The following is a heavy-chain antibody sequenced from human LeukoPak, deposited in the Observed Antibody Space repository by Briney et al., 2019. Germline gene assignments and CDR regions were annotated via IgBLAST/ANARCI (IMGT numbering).Heavy chain of an antibody. D-gene: IGHD4-17*01. Sequence: GASGKVSCKTSGYTFTGYYMHWVRQAPGQGLEWMGWISPNTGVTNYAQKFQGRVTLTRDTSIITAYMELTRLRSDETAMYYCARDRTTVTTGYYGMDVWGQGTTLTVSS. CDR1: GYTFTGYY. V-gene: IGHV1-2*02. CDR2: ISPNTGVT. J-gene: IGHJ6*02. CDR3: ARDRTTVTTGYYGMDV.